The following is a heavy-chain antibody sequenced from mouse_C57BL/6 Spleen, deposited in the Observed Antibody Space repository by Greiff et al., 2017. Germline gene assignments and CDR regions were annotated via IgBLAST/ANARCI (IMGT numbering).Heavy chain of an antibody. CDR1: GYTFTNYW. V-gene: IGHV1-63*01. CDR3: ARHSNYGYFDV. CDR2: IYPGGGYT. Sequence: QVQLKQSGAELVRPGTSVKMSCKASGYTFTNYWIGWAKQRPGHGLEWIGDIYPGGGYTNYNEKFKGKATLTADKSSSTAYMQFSSLTSEDSAIYYCARHSNYGYFDVWGTGTTVTVSS. J-gene: IGHJ1*03. D-gene: IGHD2-5*01.